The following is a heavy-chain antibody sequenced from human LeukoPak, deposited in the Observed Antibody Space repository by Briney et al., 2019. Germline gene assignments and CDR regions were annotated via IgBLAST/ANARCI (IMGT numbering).Heavy chain of an antibody. D-gene: IGHD6-6*01. Sequence: SETLSLTCTVSGGSISSGTFSWTWIRQHPGKDLEWIGYIYTSGSTNYNPSLKSRVTMSVDTSKNQFSLKLSSVTAADTAVYYCARDYLWAGSSSFFDYWGQGTLVTVSS. CDR1: GGSISSGTFS. CDR3: ARDYLWAGSSSFFDY. V-gene: IGHV4-61*01. J-gene: IGHJ4*02. CDR2: IYTSGST.